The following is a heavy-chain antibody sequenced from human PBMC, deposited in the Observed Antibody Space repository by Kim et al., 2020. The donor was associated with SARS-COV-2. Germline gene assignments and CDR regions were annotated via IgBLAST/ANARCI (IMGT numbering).Heavy chain of an antibody. CDR1: GFTFSSYG. V-gene: IGHV3-30*18. D-gene: IGHD3-10*01. CDR3: AKDHYGSGSYFAYYYYGMAV. J-gene: IGHJ6*01. Sequence: GGSLRLSCAASGFTFSSYGIHWVRQAPGKGLEWVAVISYDGSHKDYADSVKGRFTISRENSKNTLYLQMNSLRAEDTAVYYCAKDHYGSGSYFAYYYYGMAVWGQRTTVTVSS. CDR2: ISYDGSHK.